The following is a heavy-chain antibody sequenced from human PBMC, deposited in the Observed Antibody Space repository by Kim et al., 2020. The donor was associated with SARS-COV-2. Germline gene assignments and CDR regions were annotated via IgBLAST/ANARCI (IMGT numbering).Heavy chain of an antibody. CDR2: IYYSGST. CDR1: GGSISSYY. J-gene: IGHJ6*02. CDR3: ARDYPPLCDYYGMDV. Sequence: SETLSLTCTVSGGSISSYYWSWIRQPPGKGLEWIGYIYYSGSTNYNPSLKSRVTISVDTSKNQFSLKLSSVTAADTAVYYCARDYPPLCDYYGMDVWGQGTPVTVSS. V-gene: IGHV4-59*13.